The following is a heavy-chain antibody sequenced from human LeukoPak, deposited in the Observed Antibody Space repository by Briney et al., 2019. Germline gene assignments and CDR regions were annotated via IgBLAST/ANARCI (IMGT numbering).Heavy chain of an antibody. CDR1: GFTFSSYS. J-gene: IGHJ5*02. Sequence: PGGSLRLSCAASGFTFSSYSMNWVRQAPGKGLEWASSITSSSSYIYYADSVKGRFTISRDNAKNSLYLQMNSLRAEDTAVYYCAREMLAAVAAQSWGQGTLVTVSS. V-gene: IGHV3-21*01. CDR2: ITSSSSYI. CDR3: AREMLAAVAAQS. D-gene: IGHD6-19*01.